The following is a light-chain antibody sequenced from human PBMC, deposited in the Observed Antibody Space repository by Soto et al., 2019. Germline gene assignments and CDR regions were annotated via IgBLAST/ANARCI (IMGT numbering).Light chain of an antibody. V-gene: IGLV2-14*01. Sequence: QPVLTQPRSVSGSPGQSITISCTGTISDIGGYNFISWYQHHPGKAPKLVIYDVNNRPSGISYRFSGSKSGNTASLTISGLQAEDEADYYCASYTRTTTPVFGGGTKLTVL. J-gene: IGLJ2*01. CDR2: DVN. CDR1: ISDIGGYNF. CDR3: ASYTRTTTPV.